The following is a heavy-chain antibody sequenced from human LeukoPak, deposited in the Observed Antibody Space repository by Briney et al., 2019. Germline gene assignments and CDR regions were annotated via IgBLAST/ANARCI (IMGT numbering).Heavy chain of an antibody. Sequence: PGGSLRLSCAASGFTFSSYSMNWVRQAPGKGLEWVSSISSSSSYIYYADSVKGRFTISRDNAKNSLYLQMNSLRAEDTAVYYCARATYGTVDGTVFDYWGQGTLVTVSS. J-gene: IGHJ4*02. D-gene: IGHD6-19*01. CDR3: ARATYGTVDGTVFDY. CDR2: ISSSSSYI. V-gene: IGHV3-21*01. CDR1: GFTFSSYS.